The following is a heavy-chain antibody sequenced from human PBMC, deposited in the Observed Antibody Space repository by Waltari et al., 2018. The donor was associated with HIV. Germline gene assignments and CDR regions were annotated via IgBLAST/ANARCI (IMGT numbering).Heavy chain of an antibody. CDR2: IRYDGSNE. J-gene: IGHJ4*02. D-gene: IGHD3-22*01. Sequence: QVQLVESGGGVVQPGGSLRLSCAASGFTFSSYGMHWVRQAPGRGVEWVAFIRYDGSNEYYADSVKGRFTISRDNSKNTLYLQMNSLRAEDTAVYYCAKPRHYYDSSGLDYWGQGTLVTVSS. CDR3: AKPRHYYDSSGLDY. CDR1: GFTFSSYG. V-gene: IGHV3-30*02.